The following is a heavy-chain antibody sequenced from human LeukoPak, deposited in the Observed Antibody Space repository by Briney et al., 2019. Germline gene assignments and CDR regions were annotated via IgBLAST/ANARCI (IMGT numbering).Heavy chain of an antibody. CDR3: AKVPASRWFFDY. V-gene: IGHV3-23*01. J-gene: IGHJ4*02. Sequence: GGSLRLSCAASGFTFSSYAMSWVRQAPGKGLEWVSAISGSGGSTYYADSVKGRFTISRDNSKNTMYLQMNSLRAEDTAVYYCAKVPASRWFFDYWGQGTLVTVSS. CDR1: GFTFSSYA. D-gene: IGHD2-15*01. CDR2: ISGSGGST.